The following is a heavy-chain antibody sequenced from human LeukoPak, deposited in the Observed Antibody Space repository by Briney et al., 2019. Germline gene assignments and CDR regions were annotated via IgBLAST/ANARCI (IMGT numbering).Heavy chain of an antibody. J-gene: IGHJ4*02. CDR2: INHSGST. V-gene: IGHV4-34*01. CDR1: GGSFSGYY. CDR3: ARGSGWYGERDY. D-gene: IGHD6-19*01. Sequence: PSETLCLTCAVYGGSFSGYYWSWIRQPPGKGLEWIGEINHSGSTNYNPSLKSRVTISVDTSKNQFSLKLSSVTAADTAVYYCARGSGWYGERDYWGQGTLVTVSS.